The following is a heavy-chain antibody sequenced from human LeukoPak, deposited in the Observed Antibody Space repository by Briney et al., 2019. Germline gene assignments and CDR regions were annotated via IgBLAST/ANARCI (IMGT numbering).Heavy chain of an antibody. Sequence: SETLSLTCAVYGVSFSGYYWSWIRQPPGKGLEWIGEINHSGSTNYNPSLKSRVTISVDTSKNQFSLKLSSVTAADTAVYYCASLPIYCSGGSCYRKYYFDYWGQGTLVTVSS. D-gene: IGHD2-15*01. CDR3: ASLPIYCSGGSCYRKYYFDY. CDR2: INHSGST. CDR1: GVSFSGYY. J-gene: IGHJ4*02. V-gene: IGHV4-34*01.